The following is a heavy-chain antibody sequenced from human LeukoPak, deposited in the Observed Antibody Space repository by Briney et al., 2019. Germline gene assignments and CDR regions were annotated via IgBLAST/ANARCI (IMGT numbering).Heavy chain of an antibody. D-gene: IGHD2-2*01. CDR1: GGSISSSSYY. CDR2: IYYSGST. Sequence: SETLSLTCTVSGGSISSSSYYWGWIRQPPGKGLEWIGSIYYSGSTYYNPSLKSRVTISVDTSKNQFSLKLSSVTAADTAVYYSARHPVHCSSTSCRITLFDYWGQGTLVTVSS. J-gene: IGHJ4*02. CDR3: ARHPVHCSSTSCRITLFDY. V-gene: IGHV4-39*01.